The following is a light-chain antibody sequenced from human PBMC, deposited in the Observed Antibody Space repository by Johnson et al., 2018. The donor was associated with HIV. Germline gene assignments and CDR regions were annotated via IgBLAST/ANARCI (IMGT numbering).Light chain of an antibody. CDR1: NSNIGNNY. J-gene: IGLJ1*01. V-gene: IGLV1-51*01. CDR3: STWDSSLSAGRV. Sequence: QSVLTQPPSVSAAPGQKVTISCSGSNSNIGNNYVSWYQHLPGIAPKLLVYDRNKRPSGIPDRFSGSKSGTSANLGITGLQTGDEADYCCSTWDSSLSAGRVFGTGTKVTVL. CDR2: DRN.